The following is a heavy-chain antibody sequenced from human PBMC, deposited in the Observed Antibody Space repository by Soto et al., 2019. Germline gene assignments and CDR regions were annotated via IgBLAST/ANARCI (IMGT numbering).Heavy chain of an antibody. CDR2: INPNSGAT. D-gene: IGHD3-16*01. Sequence: ASVKVSCKASGYTFTGYFMHWVRQAPGEELEWMGWINPNSGATKYAPKFQGRVTMTRDTSNRTAYLELSRLTSDDTAIYYCARGGGTTLAPLPWGQGTPVTVSS. V-gene: IGHV1-2*02. CDR3: ARGGGTTLAPLP. J-gene: IGHJ5*02. CDR1: GYTFTGYF.